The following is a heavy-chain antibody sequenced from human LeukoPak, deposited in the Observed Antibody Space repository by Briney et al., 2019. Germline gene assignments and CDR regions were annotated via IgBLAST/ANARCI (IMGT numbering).Heavy chain of an antibody. CDR2: IYDRGST. Sequence: SETLALTCTVSGGSIRSSYYYCGWIRQPPGKGLEWIGSIYDRGSTYYNPSLKSRVTISVDTSKNQFSLKLSSVTAADTAVYYCARELIVVVVAATDRRGYHYYGMDVWGQGTTVTVSS. CDR1: GGSIRSSYYY. CDR3: ARELIVVVVAATDRRGYHYYGMDV. J-gene: IGHJ6*02. D-gene: IGHD2-15*01. V-gene: IGHV4-39*07.